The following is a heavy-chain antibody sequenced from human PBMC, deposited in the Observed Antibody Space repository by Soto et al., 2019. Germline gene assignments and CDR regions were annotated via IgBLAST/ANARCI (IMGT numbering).Heavy chain of an antibody. Sequence: PGESLKICCKGSGYSFTSYWIGGGRQMGGKGLEWMGIIYPGDSDTRYSPSFQGQLTISADKSISTAYLQWSSLKASDTAMYYCARRGVDIVATNYYYYGMDVWGQGTTVTVSS. J-gene: IGHJ6*02. V-gene: IGHV5-51*01. CDR2: IYPGDSDT. CDR3: ARRGVDIVATNYYYYGMDV. D-gene: IGHD5-12*01. CDR1: GYSFTSYW.